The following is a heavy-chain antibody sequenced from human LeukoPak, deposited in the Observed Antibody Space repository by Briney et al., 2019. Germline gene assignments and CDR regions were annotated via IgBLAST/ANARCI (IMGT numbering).Heavy chain of an antibody. V-gene: IGHV1-2*02. Sequence: ASVKVSCKASGYTFNDFYIHWLRQAPGQGLEWMGWINPKSDGTNLAQKFQGRVTMTRDTSISAAYMELSRLRSDDTAVYYCARLSMVRGAQTFDYWGQGTLVTVSS. J-gene: IGHJ4*02. CDR1: GYTFNDFY. CDR2: INPKSDGT. D-gene: IGHD3-10*01. CDR3: ARLSMVRGAQTFDY.